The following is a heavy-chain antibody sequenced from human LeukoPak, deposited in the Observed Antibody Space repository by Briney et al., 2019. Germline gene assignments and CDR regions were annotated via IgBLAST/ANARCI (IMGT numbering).Heavy chain of an antibody. CDR2: ISAYNGNT. J-gene: IGHJ4*02. CDR1: GYTFTSYG. D-gene: IGHD4-23*01. Sequence: ASVKVSCKASGYTFTSYGISWVRQAPGQGLEWMGWISAYNGNTNYAQKLQGRVTMTTDTSTSTAHMELRSLRSDDTAVYYCAREAYGGNSGVDYWGQGTLVTVSS. CDR3: AREAYGGNSGVDY. V-gene: IGHV1-18*01.